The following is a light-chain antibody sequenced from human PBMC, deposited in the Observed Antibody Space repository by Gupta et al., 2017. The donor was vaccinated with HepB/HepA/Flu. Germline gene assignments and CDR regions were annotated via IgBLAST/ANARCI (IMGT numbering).Light chain of an antibody. J-gene: IGKJ4*02. V-gene: IGKV1-39*01. CDR3: QQTYRTPPT. CDR1: QSIRSF. CDR2: AAF. Sequence: DILISQSPSSLSASVGDRVTITCRASQSIRSFLNWYQQKPGKAPKLLMYAAFTLHSGVPSRFSGSASGTDFTLTINSLQPEDFATYYCQQTYRTPPTFGGGTKVEIE.